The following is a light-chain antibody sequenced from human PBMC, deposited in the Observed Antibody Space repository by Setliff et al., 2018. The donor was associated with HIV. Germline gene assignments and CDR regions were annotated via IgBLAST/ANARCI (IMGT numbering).Light chain of an antibody. CDR3: SSYTSSTPLYV. CDR2: DVN. Sequence: SALTQPASVSGSPGQSITISCTGTSSDVGTYNFVSWYQQHPGKAPKLIIYDVNYRPSGVSTRFSGSKSGSTASLTISGLQAEDEADYYCSSYTSSTPLYVFGTGTKVTV. J-gene: IGLJ1*01. CDR1: SSDVGTYNF. V-gene: IGLV2-14*03.